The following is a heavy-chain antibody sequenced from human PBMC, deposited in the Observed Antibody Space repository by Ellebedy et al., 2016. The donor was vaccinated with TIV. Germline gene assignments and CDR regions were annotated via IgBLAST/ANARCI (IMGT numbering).Heavy chain of an antibody. CDR1: GDSISSSSYY. CDR3: ARPPIVGGTVAFDY. Sequence: MPSETLSLTFTVSGDSISSSSYYWGWIRQLPGKGLEWIGSIYYSGSTYYNPSLKSRVTISVDTSKNQFSLKLSSVTAADTAAYYCARPPIVGGTVAFDYWGQGILVTVSS. CDR2: IYYSGST. V-gene: IGHV4-39*01. J-gene: IGHJ4*02. D-gene: IGHD1-26*01.